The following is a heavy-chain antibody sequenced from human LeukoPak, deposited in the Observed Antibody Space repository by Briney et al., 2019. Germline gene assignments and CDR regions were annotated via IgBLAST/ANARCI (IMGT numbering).Heavy chain of an antibody. D-gene: IGHD3-10*01. Sequence: PGGSLRLSCAASGFTFSSYSMNWVRQAPGKGLEWVSSISSSSSYIYYADSVKGRFTISRDNAKNSLYLQMNSLRAEDTAVYYCARGGVLLWFGELLDYWGQGTLVTVSS. CDR2: ISSSSSYI. V-gene: IGHV3-21*01. CDR1: GFTFSSYS. CDR3: ARGGVLLWFGELLDY. J-gene: IGHJ4*02.